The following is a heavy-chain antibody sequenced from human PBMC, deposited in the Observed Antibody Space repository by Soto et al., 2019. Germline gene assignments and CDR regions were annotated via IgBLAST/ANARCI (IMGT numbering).Heavy chain of an antibody. CDR2: IYYSGST. D-gene: IGHD1-26*01. J-gene: IGHJ4*02. Sequence: QVQLQESGPGLVKPSQTLSLTCTVSGGSISSGGYYWSWIRQHPGKGLEWIGYIYYSGSTYYNPSLKCRVTISVDPSKSQFSLKLSSVTAADTAVYYCARWVGATSFDYWGQGTLVTVSS. CDR1: GGSISSGGYY. CDR3: ARWVGATSFDY. V-gene: IGHV4-31*03.